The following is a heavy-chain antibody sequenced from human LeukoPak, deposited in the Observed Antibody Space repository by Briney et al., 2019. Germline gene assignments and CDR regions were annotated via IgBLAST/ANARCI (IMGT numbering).Heavy chain of an antibody. D-gene: IGHD5-18*01. CDR1: GGSVSSGSYY. CDR2: IYYSGST. V-gene: IGHV4-61*01. Sequence: SETLSLTCTVSGGSVSSGSYYWSWIRQPLGKGLEWIGYIYYSGSTNYNPSLKSRATISVDTSKNQFSLKLSSVTAADTAVYHCAREAMYSYGNNFDYWGQGTLVTVSS. J-gene: IGHJ4*02. CDR3: AREAMYSYGNNFDY.